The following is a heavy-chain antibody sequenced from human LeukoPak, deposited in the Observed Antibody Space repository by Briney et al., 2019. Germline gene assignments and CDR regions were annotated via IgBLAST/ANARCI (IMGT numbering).Heavy chain of an antibody. CDR2: INPNSGGT. CDR3: ARETRGGSSGWSYFDY. Sequence: ASVKVSCKASGYTFTDYYMHWVRQAPGQGLEWMGWINPNSGGTNYAQKFQGRVTMTRDTSISTAYMELSRLRSDDTAVYYCARETRGGSSGWSYFDYWGQGTLVTVSS. V-gene: IGHV1-2*02. CDR1: GYTFTDYY. D-gene: IGHD6-19*01. J-gene: IGHJ4*02.